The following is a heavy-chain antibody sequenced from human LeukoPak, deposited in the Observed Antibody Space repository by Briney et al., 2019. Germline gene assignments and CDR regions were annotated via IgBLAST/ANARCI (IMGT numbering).Heavy chain of an antibody. D-gene: IGHD2-21*02. V-gene: IGHV3-7*02. Sequence: GGSLRLSCAASGFTFIGAGMSWVRQAPGKGLEWVANIKQDGSEKYYVDSVKGRFTISRANTTNSLYLQMNSLRADDAAVYHCMMSLTAHYYYGMDVWGQGTTVTVSS. J-gene: IGHJ6*02. CDR2: IKQDGSEK. CDR3: MMSLTAHYYYGMDV. CDR1: GFTFIGAG.